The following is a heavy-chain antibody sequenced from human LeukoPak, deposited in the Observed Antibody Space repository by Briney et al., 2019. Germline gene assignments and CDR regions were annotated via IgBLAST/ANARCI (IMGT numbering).Heavy chain of an antibody. V-gene: IGHV1-69*05. CDR2: IIPIFGTA. J-gene: IGHJ6*03. CDR3: ARSIAAAEYYYYYYMDV. D-gene: IGHD6-13*01. CDR1: GGTFSSYA. Sequence: SVKVSCKASGGTFSSYAISWVRQAPGQGLEWMGRIIPIFGTANYAQRFQGRVTITTDESTSTAYMELSSLRSEDTAVYYCARSIAAAEYYYYYYMDVWGKGTTVTVSS.